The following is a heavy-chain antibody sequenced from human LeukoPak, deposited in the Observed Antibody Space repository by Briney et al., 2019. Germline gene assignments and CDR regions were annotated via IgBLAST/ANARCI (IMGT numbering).Heavy chain of an antibody. CDR1: GYSFTSYW. J-gene: IGHJ6*03. CDR3: ARHPGGYSYGYTHYYYYYMDV. D-gene: IGHD5-18*01. CDR2: IYPGDSDT. Sequence: GESLKISCKGSGYSFTSYWIGWVRQMPGKGLEWMGIIYPGDSDTRYSPSFQGQVTISADKSISTAYLQWSSLKASDTAMYYCARHPGGYSYGYTHYYYYYMDVWGKGTTVTVSS. V-gene: IGHV5-51*01.